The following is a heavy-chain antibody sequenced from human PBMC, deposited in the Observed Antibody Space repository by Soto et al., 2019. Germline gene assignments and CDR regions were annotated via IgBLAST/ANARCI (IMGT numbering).Heavy chain of an antibody. CDR3: ARDGDYYDSSGYYPLDY. CDR2: IIPIFGTA. CDR1: GGTFSSYA. D-gene: IGHD3-22*01. V-gene: IGHV1-69*13. J-gene: IGHJ4*02. Sequence: SVKVSCKASGGTFSSYAISWVRQAPGQGLEWMGGIIPIFGTANYAQKFQGRVTITADESTSTAYMELSSLRSEDTAVYYCARDGDYYDSSGYYPLDYWGQGTLVTVSS.